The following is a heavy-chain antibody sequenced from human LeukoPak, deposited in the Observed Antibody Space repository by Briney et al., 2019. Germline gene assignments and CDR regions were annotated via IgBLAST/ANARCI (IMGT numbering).Heavy chain of an antibody. CDR1: GGSISTSSYY. CDR3: ARHVDYGDYGDFDY. Sequence: PSETLSLTCTVSGGSISTSSYYWGWIRPPPGKGLEWIGSIYYSGSTYYNPSLKSRVTISIDTSKNQFSLKLSSVTAADTAVYYCARHVDYGDYGDFDYWGQGTLVTVSS. V-gene: IGHV4-39*01. CDR2: IYYSGST. D-gene: IGHD4-17*01. J-gene: IGHJ4*02.